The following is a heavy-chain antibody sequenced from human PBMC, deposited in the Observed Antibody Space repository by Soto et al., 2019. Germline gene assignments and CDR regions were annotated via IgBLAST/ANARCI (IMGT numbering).Heavy chain of an antibody. CDR2: IYNGGTT. CDR1: GGSITRGGYY. V-gene: IGHV4-31*03. CDR3: ARDPAP. Sequence: QVQLQESGPGLVKPSEPLSLTCTVSGGSITRGGYYWSWTRQHPGKGLEWIGYIYNGGTTYYNPSLKGRVTLSVDTSNNQFSLKLTSVTAADTAVYYCARDPAPWGQGTLVTVSS. J-gene: IGHJ5*02.